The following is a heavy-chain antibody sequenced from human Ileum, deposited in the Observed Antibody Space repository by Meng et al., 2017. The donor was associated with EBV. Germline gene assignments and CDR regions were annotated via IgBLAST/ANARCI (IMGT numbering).Heavy chain of an antibody. D-gene: IGHD3-22*01. CDR1: GYSVRGDNW. V-gene: IGHV4-28*01. J-gene: IGHJ4*02. Sequence: QHSCPCLVTPSATLSPPCVVSGYSVRGDNWGGWIRQPPGKGLEWIGYIYYSGSTSYNPSLKSRVTMSVDTSKNQFSLNLNSVTAVDTAVYYCARNVPGTSAYYDWGQGTLVTVSS. CDR3: ARNVPGTSAYYD. CDR2: IYYSGST.